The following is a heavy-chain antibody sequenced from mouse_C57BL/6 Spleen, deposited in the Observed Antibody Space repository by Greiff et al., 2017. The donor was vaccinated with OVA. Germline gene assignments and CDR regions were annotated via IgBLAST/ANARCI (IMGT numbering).Heavy chain of an antibody. CDR2: IDPSDSET. J-gene: IGHJ2*01. CDR3: ARYGSYGSSLDY. D-gene: IGHD1-1*01. Sequence: QVQLQQPGAELVRPGSSVKLSCKASGYTFTSYWMHWVKQRPIQGLEWIGNIDPSDSETHYNQKFKDKATLTVDKSSSTAYMQLSSLTSEDSAVDSCARYGSYGSSLDYWGQGTTLTVSS. CDR1: GYTFTSYW. V-gene: IGHV1-52*01.